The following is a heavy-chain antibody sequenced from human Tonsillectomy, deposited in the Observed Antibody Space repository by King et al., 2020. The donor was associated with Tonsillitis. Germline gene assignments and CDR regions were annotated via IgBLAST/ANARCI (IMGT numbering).Heavy chain of an antibody. CDR1: GFTFDDYA. D-gene: IGHD3-10*01. CDR3: AKDKYLYGSGSYSICFDY. CDR2: ISWNSGSI. J-gene: IGHJ4*02. V-gene: IGHV3-9*01. Sequence: VQLVESGGGLVQPGRSLRLSCAASGFTFDDYAMHWVRQAPGRVLGWVSGISWNSGSIGYADFVKGRFTTSRDNAKNSLYLQMNSLRAEDTALYYCAKDKYLYGSGSYSICFDYWGQGTLVTVSS.